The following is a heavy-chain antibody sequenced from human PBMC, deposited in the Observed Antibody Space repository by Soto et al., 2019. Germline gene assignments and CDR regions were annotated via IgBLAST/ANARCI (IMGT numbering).Heavy chain of an antibody. V-gene: IGHV4-34*01. Sequence: SETLSLTCAFSVGSFSSYYWSWLRHPPGKGLEWIGEINHSGSTNYNPSLKSRVTISVDTSKHQFSLNLTSVTAADSAVYYCARVPDFYDLLEEEGFDFWGQRTTVNVS. J-gene: IGHJ3*01. CDR3: ARVPDFYDLLEEEGFDF. CDR2: INHSGST. D-gene: IGHD3-9*01. CDR1: VGSFSSYY.